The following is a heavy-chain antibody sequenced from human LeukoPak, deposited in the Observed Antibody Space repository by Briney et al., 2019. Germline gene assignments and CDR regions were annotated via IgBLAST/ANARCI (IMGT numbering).Heavy chain of an antibody. CDR1: GGSISSSSYY. Sequence: SETLSLTCTVSGGSISSSSYYWGWIRQPPGKGLEWIGSIYYSGSTYYNPSLKSRVTISVDTSKNQFSLKLSSVTAADTAVYYCARVLAVAGTMGWFDPWGQGTLVTVSS. D-gene: IGHD6-19*01. J-gene: IGHJ5*02. CDR3: ARVLAVAGTMGWFDP. V-gene: IGHV4-39*07. CDR2: IYYSGST.